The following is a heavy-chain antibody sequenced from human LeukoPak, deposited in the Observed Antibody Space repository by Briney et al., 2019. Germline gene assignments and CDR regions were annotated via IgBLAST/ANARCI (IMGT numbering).Heavy chain of an antibody. J-gene: IGHJ3*02. Sequence: PSETLSLTCTVSGGSISTSYWSWIRQPPGKGLEWIGYIYYSGSTNYNPSLKSRVTISVDTSKNQFSLKLSSVTAADTAVYYCARGPRYCSDGSCYSYAFDIWGQGTMVTVSS. V-gene: IGHV4-59*01. CDR2: IYYSGST. CDR3: ARGPRYCSDGSCYSYAFDI. CDR1: GGSISTSY. D-gene: IGHD2-15*01.